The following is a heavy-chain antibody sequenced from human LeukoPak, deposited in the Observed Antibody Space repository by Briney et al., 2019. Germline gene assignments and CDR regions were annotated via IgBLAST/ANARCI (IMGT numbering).Heavy chain of an antibody. Sequence: ASVKVSCKASGYTFVTYAMNWVRQAPGQGLEWMGRINTNTGNPTYAQGFTGRFVFSLDTSVSTAYLQISSLKGEDTAVYYCARERKYYYDSSGYMGYYYYGMDVWGQGTTVTVSS. CDR3: ARERKYYYDSSGYMGYYYYGMDV. CDR2: INTNTGNP. CDR1: GYTFVTYA. V-gene: IGHV7-4-1*02. D-gene: IGHD3-22*01. J-gene: IGHJ6*02.